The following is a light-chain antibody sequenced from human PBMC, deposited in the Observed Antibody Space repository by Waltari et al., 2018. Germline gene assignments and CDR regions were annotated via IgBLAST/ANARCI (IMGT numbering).Light chain of an antibody. CDR3: QQYSSFPLS. CDR1: QSISIW. V-gene: IGKV1-5*03. CDR2: KAS. Sequence: DIQMTQYPPTLSASVGDRVTVTCRASQSISIWLAWYQPKPGKAPNLLIYKASTLDSGVPSRFSGSASGTEFTLTISSLQAEDFGTYYCQQYSSFPLSFGGGTNIGIK. J-gene: IGKJ4*01.